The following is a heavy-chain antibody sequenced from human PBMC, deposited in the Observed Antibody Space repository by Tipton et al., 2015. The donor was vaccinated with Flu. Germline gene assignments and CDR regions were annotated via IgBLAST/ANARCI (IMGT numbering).Heavy chain of an antibody. D-gene: IGHD2-21*01. CDR1: EFIFSTSW. J-gene: IGHJ4*02. CDR2: INGDGSST. Sequence: GSLRLSCAASEFIFSTSWMHWVRQAPGKGLEWVSRINGDGSSTTYADSVKGRFRVSRDNAKDTLYLQMNSLRAEDTAVYYCARQLGGGDCYWGQGTLVTVSS. V-gene: IGHV3-74*01. CDR3: ARQLGGGDCY.